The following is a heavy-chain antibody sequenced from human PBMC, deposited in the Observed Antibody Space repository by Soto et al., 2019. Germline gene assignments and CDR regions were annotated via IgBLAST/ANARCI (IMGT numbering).Heavy chain of an antibody. CDR1: GFTFSSFW. J-gene: IGHJ4*02. V-gene: IGHV3-7*01. CDR2: IKQDGSEK. CDR3: ARRPYGDYGDYFDY. Sequence: EVQLVESGGSLVQPGGSLRLSCAASGFTFSSFWMSWVRQAPGKGLEWVANIKQDGSEKYYVDSVRGRFSISRDNAKNSLFLQMNSLRAEDTAVYDCARRPYGDYGDYFDYWGQGTLVTVSS. D-gene: IGHD4-17*01.